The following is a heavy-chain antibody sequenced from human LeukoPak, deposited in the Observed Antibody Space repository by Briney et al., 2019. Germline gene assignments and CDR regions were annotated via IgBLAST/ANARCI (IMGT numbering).Heavy chain of an antibody. V-gene: IGHV3-53*01. D-gene: IGHD7-27*01. CDR1: GSTFSSYW. J-gene: IGHJ4*02. CDR3: ARSRNWVFDY. CDR2: IYSGGGT. Sequence: GGSLRLSCAASGSTFSSYWMHWVRQAPGKGLVWVSLIYSGGGTYYADSVKGRFTISRDNSKNTLYLQMNSLRAEDTAVYYCARSRNWVFDYWGQGTLVTVSS.